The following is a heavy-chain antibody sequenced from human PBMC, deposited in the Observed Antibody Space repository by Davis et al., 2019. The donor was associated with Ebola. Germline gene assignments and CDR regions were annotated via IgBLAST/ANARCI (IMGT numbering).Heavy chain of an antibody. V-gene: IGHV3-33*08. J-gene: IGHJ6*02. CDR2: IWYDGSNK. D-gene: IGHD5-12*01. Sequence: PGGSLRLSCAASGFTFSSYGMHWVRQAPGKGLEWVAVIWYDGSNKYYADSVKGRFTISRDNSKNKLYLQMNSLRAEDTAVYYCARDRVATPGHYYYGMDVWGQGTTVTVSS. CDR1: GFTFSSYG. CDR3: ARDRVATPGHYYYGMDV.